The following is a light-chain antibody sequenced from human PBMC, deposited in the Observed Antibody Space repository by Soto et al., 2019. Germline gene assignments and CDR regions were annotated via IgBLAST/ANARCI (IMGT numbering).Light chain of an antibody. V-gene: IGLV2-11*01. CDR1: SSDVGGYNY. CDR3: CSYAGSLV. Sequence: QSVLTQPRSVSGSPGQSVTISCTGTSSDVGGYNYVSWYQQHPGKAPKLMIYDVSKRPSGVPDRFSGSKSGNTASLTISGRQAEYEADYYCCSYAGSLVFGGGTKVTVL. J-gene: IGLJ2*01. CDR2: DVS.